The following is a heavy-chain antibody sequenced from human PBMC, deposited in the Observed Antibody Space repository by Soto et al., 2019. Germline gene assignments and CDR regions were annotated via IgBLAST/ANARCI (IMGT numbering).Heavy chain of an antibody. CDR3: ARGGATPQNWFDP. Sequence: QVQLVQSGAEVKKPGSSVKVSCKASGGTFSSYTISWVRQAPGQGLEWMGRIIPILGIANYAQKFQGRVTITADKSTSTAYMELSSLRSEDTAVYYCARGGATPQNWFDPWGQGTLVTVSS. CDR1: GGTFSSYT. V-gene: IGHV1-69*02. CDR2: IIPILGIA. J-gene: IGHJ5*02. D-gene: IGHD5-12*01.